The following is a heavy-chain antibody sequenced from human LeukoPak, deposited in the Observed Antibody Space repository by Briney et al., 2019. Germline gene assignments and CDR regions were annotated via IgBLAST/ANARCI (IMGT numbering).Heavy chain of an antibody. CDR2: FDPEDGET. Sequence: GASVKVSCKVSGYTLTELSMHWVRQAPGKGLEWMGGFDPEDGETIYAQKFQGRVTMTEDTSTDTAYTELSSLRSEDTAVYYCATWNDFWSGYLDYWGQGTLVTVSS. CDR3: ATWNDFWSGYLDY. CDR1: GYTLTELS. J-gene: IGHJ4*02. V-gene: IGHV1-24*01. D-gene: IGHD3-3*01.